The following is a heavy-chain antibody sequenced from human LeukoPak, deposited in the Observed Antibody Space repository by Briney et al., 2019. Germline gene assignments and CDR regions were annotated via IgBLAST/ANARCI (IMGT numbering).Heavy chain of an antibody. CDR2: ISAYNGNT. J-gene: IGHJ6*03. CDR3: ARHPSVHSYYYYYYMDV. CDR1: GYTFTCYG. Sequence: GASVKVSCKASGYTFTCYGISWVRQAPGQGLEWMGWISAYNGNTNYAQKLQGRVTMTTDTSTSTAYMELRSLRSDDTAVYYCARHPSVHSYYYYYYMDVWGKGTTVTVSS. V-gene: IGHV1-18*01.